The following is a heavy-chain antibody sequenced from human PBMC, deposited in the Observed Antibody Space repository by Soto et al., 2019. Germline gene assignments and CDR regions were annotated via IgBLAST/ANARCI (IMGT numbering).Heavy chain of an antibody. CDR3: ARDAVGITMVRGVINPIDC. V-gene: IGHV3-30-3*01. CDR2: ISYDGSNK. J-gene: IGHJ4*02. D-gene: IGHD3-10*01. Sequence: QVQLVESGGGVVQPGRSLRLSCAASGFTFSSYAMHWVRQAPGKGLEWVAVISYDGSNKYYADSVKGRFTISRDNSKNTLYLQMNSLRAEDTAVYYCARDAVGITMVRGVINPIDCWGQGTLVTVSS. CDR1: GFTFSSYA.